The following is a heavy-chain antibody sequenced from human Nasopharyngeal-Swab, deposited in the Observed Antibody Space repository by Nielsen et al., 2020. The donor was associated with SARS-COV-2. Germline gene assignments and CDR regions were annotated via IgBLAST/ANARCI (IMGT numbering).Heavy chain of an antibody. CDR3: AKDMSPNTYYYYMDV. J-gene: IGHJ6*03. V-gene: IGHV3-9*01. CDR1: GLTIDDYA. CDR2: ISWNSGSI. Sequence: YCASCGLTIDDYAMHWVRQAPGKGLEWVSGISWNSGSIGYADSVKGRFTISRDNAKNSLYLQMNSLRAEDTALYYCAKDMSPNTYYYYMDVWGKGTTVTVSS.